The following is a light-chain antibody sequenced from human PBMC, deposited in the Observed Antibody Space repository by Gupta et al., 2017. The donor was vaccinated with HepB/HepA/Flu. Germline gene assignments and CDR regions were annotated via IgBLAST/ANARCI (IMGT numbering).Light chain of an antibody. CDR3: TQALQTPLT. Sequence: DIVMTQSPLSLPVTPGEPASISCRSSQSLLHSNGYNYLDWYLQKPGQSPQPLIYLGSNRASGVPDRFSGSGSGTDFTLKISRVEAEDVGVNYCTQALQTPLTFGPGTKVDIK. CDR2: LGS. CDR1: QSLLHSNGYNY. J-gene: IGKJ3*01. V-gene: IGKV2-28*01.